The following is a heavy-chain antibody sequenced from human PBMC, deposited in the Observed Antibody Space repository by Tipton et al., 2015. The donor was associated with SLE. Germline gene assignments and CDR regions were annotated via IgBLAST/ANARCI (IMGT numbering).Heavy chain of an antibody. CDR3: ARMRGGYNAHH. J-gene: IGHJ5*02. CDR1: GVSISGSSYY. D-gene: IGHD5-24*01. V-gene: IGHV4-39*07. CDR2: ITNSGNI. Sequence: TLSLTCTVSGVSISGSSYYWDWIRQPPGKGPEWIGRITNSGNIYYTPSFQSRVSISLDTSKNQFSLKVKSVTTADTAVYYCARMRGGYNAHHWGQGILVTVSS.